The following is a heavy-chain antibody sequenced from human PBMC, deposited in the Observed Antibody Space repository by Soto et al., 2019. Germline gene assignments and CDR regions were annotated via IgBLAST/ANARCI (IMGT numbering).Heavy chain of an antibody. CDR2: ISGSGGST. J-gene: IGHJ6*02. D-gene: IGHD4-17*01. V-gene: IGHV3-23*01. CDR3: ASDYGDYVPEGYYYYYGMDV. CDR1: GFTFSSYA. Sequence: GGSLRLSCAASGFTFSSYAMSWVRQAPGKGLEWVSAISGSGGSTYYADSVKGRFTISRDNSKNTLYLQMNSLRAEDTAVYYCASDYGDYVPEGYYYYYGMDVWGQGTTVTVSS.